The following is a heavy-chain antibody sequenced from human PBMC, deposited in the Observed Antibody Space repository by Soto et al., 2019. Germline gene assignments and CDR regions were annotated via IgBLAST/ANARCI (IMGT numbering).Heavy chain of an antibody. CDR2: TSYDGSTK. CDR1: GFTFSRYT. CDR3: AKDGGFDYGFWYFDL. D-gene: IGHD4-17*01. J-gene: IGHJ2*01. Sequence: GGSLRLSCAASGFTFSRYTMHWVRQAPGKGLEWVAVTSYDGSTKYYADSVKGRFTISRDNNNNTLFLQVNSLRAEDTAVYYCAKDGGFDYGFWYFDLWGRGTLVAVSS. V-gene: IGHV3-30-3*01.